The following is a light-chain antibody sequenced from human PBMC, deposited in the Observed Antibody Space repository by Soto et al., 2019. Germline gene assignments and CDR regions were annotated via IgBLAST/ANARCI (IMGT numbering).Light chain of an antibody. CDR3: QSYDSSLSISF. CDR2: GDI. CDR1: SSNIGAGYD. V-gene: IGLV1-40*01. Sequence: QSVLTQPPSVSGAPGQRVSISCTGTSSNIGAGYDVHWYQHLPGTAPKLLIFGDINRPSGVPDRFSGSKSGTSASLAITGRQAEEEADYDCQSYDSSLSISFFGGGTKLTVL. J-gene: IGLJ2*01.